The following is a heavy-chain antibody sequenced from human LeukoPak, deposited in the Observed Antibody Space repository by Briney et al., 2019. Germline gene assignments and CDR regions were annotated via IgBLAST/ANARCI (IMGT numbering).Heavy chain of an antibody. CDR2: INHSGGST. CDR1: GFTFSTYA. Sequence: GGSLRLSCASSGFTFSTYAMSWVRQAPGKGLEWVSAINHSGGSTYYADSVKGRFTIFRDNSKNTLYLQINSLRAEDTAVYYCAKVGLDYGGFFYFDYWGQGTLVTVSS. J-gene: IGHJ4*02. V-gene: IGHV3-23*01. D-gene: IGHD4-23*01. CDR3: AKVGLDYGGFFYFDY.